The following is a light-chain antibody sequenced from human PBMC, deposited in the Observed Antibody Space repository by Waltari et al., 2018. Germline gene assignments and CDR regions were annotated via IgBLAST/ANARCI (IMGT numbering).Light chain of an antibody. CDR1: INDVGVEDY. Sequence: QSALTQPPSVSASPGQSVTIPCSGSINDVGVEDYVSWYQQLPGKAPNLILYDVVKRPSGVPSLFSGSKYGTTAFLTISGLQTDDEATYYCCSYAGAYTFVFGGGTKLTVL. CDR3: CSYAGAYTFV. CDR2: DVV. V-gene: IGLV2-11*01. J-gene: IGLJ3*02.